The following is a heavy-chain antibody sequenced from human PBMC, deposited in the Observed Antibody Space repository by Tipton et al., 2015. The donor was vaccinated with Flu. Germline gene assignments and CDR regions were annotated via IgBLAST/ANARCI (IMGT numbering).Heavy chain of an antibody. Sequence: GLVKPSETLSLTCTVSGDSLSNYYWSWIRQPAGKGLEWIGRIYTSGSAIHNPSLKSRVTMSVDTSKNQFSLKLSSVTAADTAVYYCAGASGSGTYVIFDYWGQGTLVTVSS. D-gene: IGHD3-10*01. CDR3: AGASGSGTYVIFDY. J-gene: IGHJ4*02. CDR1: GDSLSNYY. V-gene: IGHV4-4*07. CDR2: IYTSGSA.